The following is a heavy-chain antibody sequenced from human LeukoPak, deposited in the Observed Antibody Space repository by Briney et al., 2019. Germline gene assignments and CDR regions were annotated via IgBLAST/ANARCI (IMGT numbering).Heavy chain of an antibody. J-gene: IGHJ6*02. CDR2: IYSGGST. Sequence: GGSLRLSCAASGFTVSSNYMSWVRQAPGKGLEWVSVIYSGGSTYYADPVKGRFTISRDNSKNTLYLQMNSLRAEDTAVYYCARDKGSGSYWNYGMDVWGQGTTVTVSS. CDR3: ARDKGSGSYWNYGMDV. CDR1: GFTVSSNY. D-gene: IGHD3-10*01. V-gene: IGHV3-66*01.